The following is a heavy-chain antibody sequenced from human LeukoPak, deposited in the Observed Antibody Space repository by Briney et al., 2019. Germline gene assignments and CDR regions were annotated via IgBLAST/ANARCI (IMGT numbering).Heavy chain of an antibody. V-gene: IGHV3-11*01. D-gene: IGHD3-22*01. Sequence: GGSLRLSCAASGFTVSSNYMSWVRQAPGKGLECVSYISNTGSTTHYADSVKGRFTVSRDNAKNSLYLQMNSLRAEDTAVYYCARAVKYFYDSSGPYLDYWGQGTLIAVSS. J-gene: IGHJ4*02. CDR3: ARAVKYFYDSSGPYLDY. CDR2: ISNTGSTT. CDR1: GFTVSSNY.